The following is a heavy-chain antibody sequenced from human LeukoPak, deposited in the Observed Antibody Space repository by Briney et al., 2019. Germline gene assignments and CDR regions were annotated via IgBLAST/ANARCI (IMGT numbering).Heavy chain of an antibody. CDR3: ARDGFGDYYYYYMDV. J-gene: IGHJ6*03. CDR2: IIPIFGTA. D-gene: IGHD3-10*01. Sequence: GASVKVSCKVSEYTLTELSMHWVRQAPGQGLEWMGGIIPIFGTANYAQKFQGRVTITADESTSTAYMELSSLRSEDTAVYYCARDGFGDYYYYYMDVWGKGTTVTVSS. CDR1: EYTLTELS. V-gene: IGHV1-69*13.